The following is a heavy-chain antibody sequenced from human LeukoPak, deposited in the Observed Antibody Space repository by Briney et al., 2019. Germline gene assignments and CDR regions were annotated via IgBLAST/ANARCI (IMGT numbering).Heavy chain of an antibody. Sequence: GGSLRLSCAASGFTFSNYIINWVRQAPGKGLEWVSAISGSSGSSYYADSVKGRFTISRDNSKNTLYLQMSSLRAEDTAVYYCAKGKTYLDAFDIWGQGTMVTVSS. CDR2: ISGSSGSS. D-gene: IGHD3-10*01. V-gene: IGHV3-23*01. CDR1: GFTFSNYI. J-gene: IGHJ3*02. CDR3: AKGKTYLDAFDI.